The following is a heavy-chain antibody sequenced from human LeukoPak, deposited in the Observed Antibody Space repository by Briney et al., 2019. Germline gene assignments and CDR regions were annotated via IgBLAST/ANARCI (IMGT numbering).Heavy chain of an antibody. Sequence: PGGSLRLSCAAPGFTFTTYSMNWVRQAPGKGLEWVSYISSSSTIYYADSVKGRFTISRDNAKNSLYLQMNSLRADDTAVYFCARVGDYYYMDVWGKGTTVTVSS. CDR3: ARVGDYYYMDV. J-gene: IGHJ6*03. CDR1: GFTFTTYS. CDR2: ISSSSTI. D-gene: IGHD2-21*01. V-gene: IGHV3-48*04.